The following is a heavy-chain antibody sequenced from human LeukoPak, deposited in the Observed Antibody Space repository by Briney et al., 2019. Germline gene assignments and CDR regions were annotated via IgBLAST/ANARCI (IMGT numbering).Heavy chain of an antibody. CDR2: ISTTGSTV. V-gene: IGHV3-48*03. CDR3: AKDFPHYYESSHGMDA. D-gene: IGHD3-22*01. CDR1: GFSFGGYE. Sequence: GGSLRLSCAASGFSFGGYEMNWVRQAPGKGLEWVSYISTTGSTVYYADSVEGRFTIPRNNAKNLLYLQMNSLRAEDAAVYYCAKDFPHYYESSHGMDAWGQGTTVTVSS. J-gene: IGHJ6*02.